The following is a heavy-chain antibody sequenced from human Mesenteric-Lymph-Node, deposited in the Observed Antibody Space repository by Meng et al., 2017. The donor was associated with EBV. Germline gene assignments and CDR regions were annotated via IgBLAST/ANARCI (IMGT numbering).Heavy chain of an antibody. CDR2: ISAYNRHT. D-gene: IGHD1-26*01. J-gene: IGHJ4*02. Sequence: HVDRLQSGAEVKKPGASVKVACKASCYTFPNYDISWVRQAPGQGLEWMGLISAYNRHTSYTQKLQGRVTMTTDTSTNTAYMELRSLRSDDTSVYYCARVEVGITSGDYWGQGTLVTVSS. CDR1: CYTFPNYD. V-gene: IGHV1-18*01. CDR3: ARVEVGITSGDY.